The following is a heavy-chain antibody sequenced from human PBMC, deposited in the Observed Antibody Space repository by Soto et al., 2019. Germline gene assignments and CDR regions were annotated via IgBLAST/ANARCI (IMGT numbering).Heavy chain of an antibody. J-gene: IGHJ3*01. Sequence: EVQLVESGGGLVQPGGPLRVSCVASGFTFSSYALNWVRQAPGKGLEWVSYISVGGGSIFYADSVKGRFTISRGDVTNSLYLQMNSLRDEDTAVYYCVRDHRWAFDFWGQGTMVTVSS. CDR3: VRDHRWAFDF. CDR1: GFTFSSYA. CDR2: ISVGGGSI. V-gene: IGHV3-48*02. D-gene: IGHD2-15*01.